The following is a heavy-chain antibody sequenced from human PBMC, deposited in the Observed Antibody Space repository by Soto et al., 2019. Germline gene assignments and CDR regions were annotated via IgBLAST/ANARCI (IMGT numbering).Heavy chain of an antibody. CDR3: ARAKLQSAFDI. J-gene: IGHJ3*02. CDR2: IYYSGST. V-gene: IGHV4-31*03. D-gene: IGHD6-6*01. CDR1: GGSISSGGYY. Sequence: QVQQQESGPGLVKPSQTLSLTCTVSGGSISSGGYYWSWISKHPGKGLERIGYIYYSGSTYYTPSLKSRVTISVETSKNQCSLKLSSVTAADTAVYYCARAKLQSAFDIWGQGTMVTVSS.